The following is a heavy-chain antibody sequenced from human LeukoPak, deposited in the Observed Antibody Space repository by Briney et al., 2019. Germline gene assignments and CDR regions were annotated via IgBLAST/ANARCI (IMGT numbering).Heavy chain of an antibody. Sequence: KTGGSLRLSCAASGFTFSNAWMSWVRQAPGKGLEWVGRIKSKTDGGTTDYAAPVKGRFTISRDDSKNTLYLQMNSLKNEDTALFYCTRHKWPGDYWGQGTLVTVSS. CDR2: IKSKTDGGTT. J-gene: IGHJ4*02. V-gene: IGHV3-15*01. CDR3: TRHKWPGDY. CDR1: GFTFSNAW. D-gene: IGHD5-12*01.